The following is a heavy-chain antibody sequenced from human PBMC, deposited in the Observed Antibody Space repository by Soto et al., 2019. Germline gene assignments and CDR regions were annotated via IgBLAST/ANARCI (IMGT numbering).Heavy chain of an antibody. Sequence: PSETLSLTCIVSGDSISSYCWSWIRQPPGKRLEWIGYIYYSGSTKYKPSLKSRVAISVDTSKNQFSLRLSSVTAADTAVYYCARSYYDFWSGYPFDYWGQGTLVTVSS. CDR1: GDSISSYC. V-gene: IGHV4-59*01. J-gene: IGHJ4*02. D-gene: IGHD3-3*01. CDR2: IYYSGST. CDR3: ARSYYDFWSGYPFDY.